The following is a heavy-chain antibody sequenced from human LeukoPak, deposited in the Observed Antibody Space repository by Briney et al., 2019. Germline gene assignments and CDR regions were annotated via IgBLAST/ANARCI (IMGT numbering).Heavy chain of an antibody. V-gene: IGHV4-59*01. CDR3: ARGWASSWYYFDF. CDR2: TYDSGSS. D-gene: IGHD2-2*01. Sequence: PSETLSLTCAVSGGSMRNYYGSWVRHPPGRGLEWIGYTYDSGSSSYNPSLRSRVSISIDTSKNQFSLILSSVTAAETAVYYCARGWASSWYYFDFWGQGTLVTVSS. J-gene: IGHJ4*02. CDR1: GGSMRNYY.